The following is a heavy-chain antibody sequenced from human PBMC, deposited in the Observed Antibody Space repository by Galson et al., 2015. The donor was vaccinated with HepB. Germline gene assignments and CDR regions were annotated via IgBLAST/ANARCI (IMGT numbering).Heavy chain of an antibody. CDR2: IYWNDDK. CDR1: GFTLSTSGVG. Sequence: PALVKPTQTLTLTCTFSGFTLSTSGVGVGWIRQPPGKALEWLALIYWNDDKRYSPSLKNRLTITKDTSKNQVVLTLTNTDPVDTATYYCAHEEVLLVPAAMRRRALHFDYWGQGTLVSVSS. V-gene: IGHV2-5*01. CDR3: AHEEVLLVPAAMRRRALHFDY. J-gene: IGHJ4*02. D-gene: IGHD2-2*01.